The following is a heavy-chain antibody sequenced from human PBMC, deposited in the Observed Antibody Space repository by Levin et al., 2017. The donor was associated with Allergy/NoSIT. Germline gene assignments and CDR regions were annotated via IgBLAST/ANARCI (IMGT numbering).Heavy chain of an antibody. Sequence: GGSLRLSCAASGFTFSSYGMHWVRQAPGKGLEWVAVISYDGSNKYYADSVKGRFTISRDNSKNTLYLQMNSLRAEDTAVYYCAKALDHTAMERSSYYYYGMDVWGQGTTVTVSS. V-gene: IGHV3-30*18. CDR3: AKALDHTAMERSSYYYYGMDV. CDR2: ISYDGSNK. J-gene: IGHJ6*02. D-gene: IGHD5-18*01. CDR1: GFTFSSYG.